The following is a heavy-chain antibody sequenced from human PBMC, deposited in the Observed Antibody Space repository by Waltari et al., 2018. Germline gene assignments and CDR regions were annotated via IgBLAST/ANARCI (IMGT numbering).Heavy chain of an antibody. J-gene: IGHJ4*02. D-gene: IGHD2-2*01. Sequence: QVQLVQSGAEVKKPGASVKVSCKASGYTFTGYYMHWVRQAPGQGLEWMGWSNPNSGGTNYAQKFQGRVTMTRDTSISTAYMELSRLRSDDTAVYYCARIYCSSTSCWLLHFDYWGQGTLVTVSS. CDR2: SNPNSGGT. CDR1: GYTFTGYY. V-gene: IGHV1-2*02. CDR3: ARIYCSSTSCWLLHFDY.